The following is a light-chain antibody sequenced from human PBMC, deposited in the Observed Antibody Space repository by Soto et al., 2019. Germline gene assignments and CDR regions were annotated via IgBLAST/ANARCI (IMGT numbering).Light chain of an antibody. Sequence: EIVLTQSPATLSLSPGERATLSCRASQSVSDNLAWYQHKPGQAPRLLIYDASNRATGIPARFSGSGSGTDFTLTISSLEPEDIAVYYCQKRSNWPPTWTFGQGTKVEIK. CDR3: QKRSNWPPTWT. CDR1: QSVSDN. J-gene: IGKJ1*01. CDR2: DAS. V-gene: IGKV3-11*01.